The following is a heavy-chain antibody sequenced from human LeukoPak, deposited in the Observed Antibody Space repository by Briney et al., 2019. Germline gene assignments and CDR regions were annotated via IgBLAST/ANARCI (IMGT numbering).Heavy chain of an antibody. J-gene: IGHJ5*02. V-gene: IGHV4-34*01. CDR3: ASGYSYGYRRTADWFDP. Sequence: SETLSLTCAVYGGSFSGYYWSWIRQPPGKGLEWIGEINHSGSTNYNPSLKSRVTISVDTSKNQFSLKLSSVTAADTAVYYRASGYSYGYRRTADWFDPWGQGTLVTVSS. CDR2: INHSGST. D-gene: IGHD5-18*01. CDR1: GGSFSGYY.